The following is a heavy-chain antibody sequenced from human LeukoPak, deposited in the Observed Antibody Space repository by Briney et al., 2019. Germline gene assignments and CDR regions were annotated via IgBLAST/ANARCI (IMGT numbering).Heavy chain of an antibody. J-gene: IGHJ4*02. V-gene: IGHV3-23*01. Sequence: GGSLRLSCEVSGFAFGSEAMSWVRQSPARGLEWVASISPGGGTTYYADYVKDRFTISRDNPKNTLFLQMNSLRAEDTAVYYCAKGGDTSMGIDYWGQGTLVTVSS. CDR2: ISPGGGTT. D-gene: IGHD5-18*01. CDR1: GFAFGSEA. CDR3: AKGGDTSMGIDY.